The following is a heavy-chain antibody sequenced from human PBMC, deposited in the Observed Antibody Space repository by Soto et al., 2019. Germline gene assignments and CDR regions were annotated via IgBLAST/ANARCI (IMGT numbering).Heavy chain of an antibody. V-gene: IGHV3-33*01. CDR1: GFTFSSHG. CDR3: ARDSDLHLNYYGSGSFQEY. CDR2: IWYDGSNK. D-gene: IGHD3-10*01. Sequence: PGESLKISCAASGFTFSSHGMHWVRQALVKGLEWVAVIWYDGSNKYYADSVKGRFTISRDNSKNTLYLQMNSLRAEDTAVYYCARDSDLHLNYYGSGSFQEYWGQGTLVNVFS. J-gene: IGHJ4*02.